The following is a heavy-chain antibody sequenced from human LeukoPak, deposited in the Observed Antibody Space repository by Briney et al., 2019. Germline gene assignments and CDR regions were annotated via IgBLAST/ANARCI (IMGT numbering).Heavy chain of an antibody. CDR1: GGTFSSYA. CDR2: IIPILGIT. Sequence: ASVKVSCKASGGTFSSYAFSWVRQAPGQGLEWMGRIIPILGITNYAQKFQGRVTITADTSTSTAYMELSSLRSDDTAVYYCARGGQQWLSPNYYYYGMDVWGQGTTVTVSS. CDR3: ARGGQQWLSPNYYYYGMDV. D-gene: IGHD6-19*01. V-gene: IGHV1-69*04. J-gene: IGHJ6*02.